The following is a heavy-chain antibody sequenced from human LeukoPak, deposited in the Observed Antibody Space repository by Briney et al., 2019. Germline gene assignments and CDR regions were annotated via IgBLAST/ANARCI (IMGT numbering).Heavy chain of an antibody. CDR3: ARDHCSGGSCYPGWFDP. CDR1: GESFSDYY. CDR2: INHSGST. V-gene: IGHV4-34*01. D-gene: IGHD2-15*01. J-gene: IGHJ5*02. Sequence: SETMSLTCAVYGESFSDYYWSWIRQPPGKGLEWIGEINHSGSTNYNPSLKSRVTISVDTSKNQFSLKLSSVTAADTAVYYCARDHCSGGSCYPGWFDPWGQGTLVTVSS.